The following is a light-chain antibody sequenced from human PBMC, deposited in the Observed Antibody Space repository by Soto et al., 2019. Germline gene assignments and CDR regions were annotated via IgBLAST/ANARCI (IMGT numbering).Light chain of an antibody. V-gene: IGKV3-11*01. CDR1: QSVSSY. CDR3: QQRTDWPMT. J-gene: IGKJ5*01. Sequence: EIVLTQSPATLSLSPGERATLSCRASQSVSSYLAWYQQRPGQAPRLLIYDASNRATDIPARFSGSGSGTDFTLTISSLEAEDFEVYYCQQRTDWPMTFGQGTRLEIK. CDR2: DAS.